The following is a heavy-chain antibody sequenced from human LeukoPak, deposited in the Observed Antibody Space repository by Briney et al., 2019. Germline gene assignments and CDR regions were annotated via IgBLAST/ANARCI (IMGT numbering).Heavy chain of an antibody. CDR3: AREGSDYYGSGSYYRSYYYYMDV. CDR2: IYTSGST. Sequence: SETLSLTCTVSGGSISSYYWSWLRQPAGKGLEWIGRIYTSGSTNYNPSLKSRVTMSVDTSKNQFSLKLSSVTAADTAVYYCAREGSDYYGSGSYYRSYYYYMDVWGKGTTVTISS. V-gene: IGHV4-4*07. CDR1: GGSISSYY. D-gene: IGHD3-10*01. J-gene: IGHJ6*03.